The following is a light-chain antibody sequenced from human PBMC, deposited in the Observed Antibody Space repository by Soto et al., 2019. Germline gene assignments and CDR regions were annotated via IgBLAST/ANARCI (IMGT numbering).Light chain of an antibody. CDR2: AAS. CDR3: QQTYSTLGLP. V-gene: IGKV1-39*01. CDR1: QSITSY. J-gene: IGKJ4*01. Sequence: DIQMTQSPSSLSASVGDRVTITCRASQSITSYLNWYQQKPGKAPKLLIYAASSLQSGVPSRFTGSGSGTDFNLTISSLHPTDFATYYCQQTYSTLGLPFAGATKLEIK.